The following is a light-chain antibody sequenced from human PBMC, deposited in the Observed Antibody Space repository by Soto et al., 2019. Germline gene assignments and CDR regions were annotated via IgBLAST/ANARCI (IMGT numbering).Light chain of an antibody. CDR2: GNT. CDR3: QSYDTSLSGLV. CDR1: SSNIGAGYD. V-gene: IGLV1-40*01. J-gene: IGLJ2*01. Sequence: QSVLTQPPSVSGAPGQKVTISCTGSSSNIGAGYDVHWYQQLPGIAPKLLVYGNTNRPSGVPDRFSGSRSGTSASLAITGLHDEDEADYYCQSYDTSLSGLVFGGGTKLTGL.